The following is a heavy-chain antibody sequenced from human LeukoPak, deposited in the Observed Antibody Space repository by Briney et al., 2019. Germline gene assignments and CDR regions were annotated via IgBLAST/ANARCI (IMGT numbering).Heavy chain of an antibody. D-gene: IGHD3-10*01. CDR3: ARDLNPYYYGSGDFDY. CDR1: GGTFSSYA. CDR2: RVPIFGAA. Sequence: GASVKVSRKASGGTFSSYAISWVRHAPGPGLGWVGRRVPIFGAANYAQKFHGRVTTTTDESTSTDYLELSSLRSEDTSVYSCARDLNPYYYGSGDFDYWGQGTLVTVSS. V-gene: IGHV1-69*05. J-gene: IGHJ4*02.